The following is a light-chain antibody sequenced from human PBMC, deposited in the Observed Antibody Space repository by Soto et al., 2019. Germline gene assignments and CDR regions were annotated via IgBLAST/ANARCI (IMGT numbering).Light chain of an antibody. CDR2: DIS. J-gene: IGKJ3*01. CDR3: KQRSTWHPLIT. V-gene: IGKV3-11*01. Sequence: EIVLTQSPATLSLSPGERATLSCRTSQSVTTNFAWYQQKPGQATRLLIYDISNRATGIPDRFSGSGSATDFTLTIRSLEPEHFAVYYCKQRSTWHPLITVSPGTKGEI. CDR1: QSVTTN.